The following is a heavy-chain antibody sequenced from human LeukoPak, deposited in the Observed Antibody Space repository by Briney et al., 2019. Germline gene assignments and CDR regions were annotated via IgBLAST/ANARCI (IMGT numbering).Heavy chain of an antibody. V-gene: IGHV4-39*02. CDR3: AREGYCSGGSCFWFDP. Sequence: SETLSLTCTVSGGSISSSSYYWGWIRQPPGKGLEWIGSIYYSGSTYYNPSLKSRVAISVDTSKNQFSLKLSSVTAADTAVYYCAREGYCSGGSCFWFDPWGQGTLVTVSS. CDR2: IYYSGST. CDR1: GGSISSSSYY. D-gene: IGHD2-15*01. J-gene: IGHJ5*02.